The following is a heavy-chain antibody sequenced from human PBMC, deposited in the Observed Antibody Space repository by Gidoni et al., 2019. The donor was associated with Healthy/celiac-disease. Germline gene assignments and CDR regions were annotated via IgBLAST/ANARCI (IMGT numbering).Heavy chain of an antibody. J-gene: IGHJ6*02. Sequence: EVQLVESGGGLVKPGGSLRLSCAASGFTFSSYSMNWVRQAPGKGLEWVSSISSSSSYIYYADSVKGRFTISRDNAKNSLYLQMNSLRAEDTAVYYCARSGGYIYYYGMDVWGQGTTVTVSS. CDR3: ARSGGYIYYYGMDV. CDR1: GFTFSSYS. CDR2: ISSSSSYI. V-gene: IGHV3-21*01. D-gene: IGHD1-26*01.